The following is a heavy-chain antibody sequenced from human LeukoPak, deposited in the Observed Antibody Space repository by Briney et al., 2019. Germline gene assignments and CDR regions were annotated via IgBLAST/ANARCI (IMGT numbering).Heavy chain of an antibody. Sequence: GASVKVSCKASGYTFTSYGISWVRQAPGQGLEWMVWISAYNGNTNYAQKLQGRVTMTTDTSTSTAYMELRSLRSDDTAVYYCARDPLYDSSGPYYFDYWGQGTLVTVSS. J-gene: IGHJ4*02. V-gene: IGHV1-18*01. D-gene: IGHD3-22*01. CDR3: ARDPLYDSSGPYYFDY. CDR1: GYTFTSYG. CDR2: ISAYNGNT.